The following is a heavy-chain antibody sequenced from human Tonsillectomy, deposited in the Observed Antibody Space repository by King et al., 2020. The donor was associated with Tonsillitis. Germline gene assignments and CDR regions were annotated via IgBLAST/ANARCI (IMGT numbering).Heavy chain of an antibody. CDR2: INQDGSEK. CDR1: GFNFSIYW. Sequence: EVQLVESGGGLVQPGGSLRLSCGASGFNFSIYWMSWVRQAPGKGLEWVANINQDGSEKSYVDSVKGRFTMSRDNAKNSVYLQMNSLRAEDTAVYYCAAQTEFWGQGTMVTVSS. J-gene: IGHJ3*01. CDR3: AAQTEF. V-gene: IGHV3-7*03. D-gene: IGHD1-14*01.